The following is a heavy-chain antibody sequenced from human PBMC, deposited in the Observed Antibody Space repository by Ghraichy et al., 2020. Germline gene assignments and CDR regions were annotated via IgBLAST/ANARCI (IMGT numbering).Heavy chain of an antibody. D-gene: IGHD3-10*02. V-gene: IGHV4-39*01. J-gene: IGHJ4*02. CDR1: GGSISDSSHF. CDR2: IYYSGTT. CDR3: ACAGGVYSVRDVYYAVDF. Sequence: SETLSLTCTVSGGSISDSSHFWGWIRRPPEKGLEWLATIYYSGTTYYNPSLKSRVTISLDTSKNQLSLTLNSLTAADTAVYYCACAGGVYSVRDVYYAVDFWGQGTLVTVSP.